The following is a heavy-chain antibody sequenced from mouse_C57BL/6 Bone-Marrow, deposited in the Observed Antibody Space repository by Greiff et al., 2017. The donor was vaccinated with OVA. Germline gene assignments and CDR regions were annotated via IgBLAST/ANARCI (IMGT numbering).Heavy chain of an antibody. V-gene: IGHV1-50*01. D-gene: IGHD2-4*01. J-gene: IGHJ3*01. CDR2: IDPSDSYT. CDR1: GYTFTSYW. CDR3: ASYDYDGWFAY. Sequence: VQLQQPGAELVKPGASVKLSCKASGYTFTSYWMQWVKQRPGQGLEWIGEIDPSDSYTNYNQKFKGNATLTVDTSSSTAYMQLSSLTSEDSAVYYCASYDYDGWFAYWGQGTLVTVSA.